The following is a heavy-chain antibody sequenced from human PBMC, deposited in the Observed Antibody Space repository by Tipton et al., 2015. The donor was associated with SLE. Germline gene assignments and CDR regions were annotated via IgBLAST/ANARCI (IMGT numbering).Heavy chain of an antibody. CDR2: IYSGDSSK. V-gene: IGHV3-23*03. D-gene: IGHD3-16*01. CDR1: GFTFNNYA. J-gene: IGHJ3*02. CDR3: ARVGQGFDI. Sequence: SLRLSCAASGFTFNNYAMNWVRQAPGKGLEWVSLIYSGDSSKYYADSVKGRFTISRDNSKNTLYLQMNSLRSEDTAVYYCARVGQGFDIWGQGTMVTVSS.